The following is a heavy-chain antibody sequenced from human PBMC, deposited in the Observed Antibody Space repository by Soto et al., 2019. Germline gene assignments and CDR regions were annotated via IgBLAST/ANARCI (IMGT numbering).Heavy chain of an antibody. D-gene: IGHD3-9*01. CDR3: ARDCDYDILTGEDWFDP. V-gene: IGHV1-69*08. Sequence: QVQLVQSGAEVKKPGSSVKVSCKASGGTFSSYTISWVRQAPGQGLEWMGRIIPILGIANYAQKFQGRVTITADKSTSTAYVELSSLRSEDTAVYYCARDCDYDILTGEDWFDPWGQGTMVTVSS. CDR2: IIPILGIA. J-gene: IGHJ5*02. CDR1: GGTFSSYT.